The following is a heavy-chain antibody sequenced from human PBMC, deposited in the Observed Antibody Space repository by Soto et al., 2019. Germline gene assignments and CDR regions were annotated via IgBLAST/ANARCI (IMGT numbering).Heavy chain of an antibody. V-gene: IGHV1-69*12. CDR2: IIPIFGTA. CDR1: GGTFSSYA. J-gene: IGHJ4*02. D-gene: IGHD6-13*01. Sequence: QVQLVQSGAEVKKPGSSVKVSCKASGGTFSSYAISWVRQAPGQGLEWMGGIIPIFGTANYAQKFQGRVTITEDECTRTAYMELSSLRSEDTAVYYCARKRVAAAGNYDFDYWGQGTLVTVSS. CDR3: ARKRVAAAGNYDFDY.